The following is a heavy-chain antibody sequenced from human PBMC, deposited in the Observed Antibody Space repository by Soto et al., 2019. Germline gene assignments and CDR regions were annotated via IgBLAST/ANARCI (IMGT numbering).Heavy chain of an antibody. CDR1: GFTFSSYP. J-gene: IGHJ3*02. D-gene: IGHD3-22*01. CDR3: ARNSRVYDSSGYYYGGFDI. CDR2: IKQDGSEK. Sequence: GPLRLRCAASGFTFSSYPMNWVRQAPGKGLEWVANIKQDGSEKYYVDSVKARFTISRENAKNSLYLQMNRLKAEDTAVYYCARNSRVYDSSGYYYGGFDIWGQGTMVTVS. V-gene: IGHV3-7*03.